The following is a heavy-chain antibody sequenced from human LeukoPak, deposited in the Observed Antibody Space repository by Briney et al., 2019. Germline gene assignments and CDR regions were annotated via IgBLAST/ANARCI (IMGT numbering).Heavy chain of an antibody. J-gene: IGHJ4*02. CDR1: GFTFSDYY. Sequence: GGSLRLSCAASGFTFSDYYMSWIRQAPGKGLEWVSYIRRDGSRIYYADSVEGRFTISRDNAKNSLYLQMDSLRVEDTAVYYCTRDPHALDFWGQGTLVTVSS. CDR2: IRRDGSRI. D-gene: IGHD2/OR15-2a*01. V-gene: IGHV3-11*04. CDR3: TRDPHALDF.